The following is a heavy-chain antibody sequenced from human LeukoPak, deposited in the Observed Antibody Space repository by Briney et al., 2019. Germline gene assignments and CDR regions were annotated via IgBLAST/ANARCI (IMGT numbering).Heavy chain of an antibody. Sequence: GGSLRLSCAASGFTFSNYAMSLVRQAPGKGLEWVSTITGSGDSTYYADSVKGRFTLSRDISKNTLYLQMNSLRAEDTAVYYCAKLYCSGNSCYSIDHWGQGTLVTVSS. CDR3: AKLYCSGNSCYSIDH. CDR2: ITGSGDST. V-gene: IGHV3-23*01. J-gene: IGHJ4*02. D-gene: IGHD2-15*01. CDR1: GFTFSNYA.